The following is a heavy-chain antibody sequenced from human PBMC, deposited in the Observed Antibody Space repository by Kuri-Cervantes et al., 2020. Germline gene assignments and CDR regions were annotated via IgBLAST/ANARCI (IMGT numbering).Heavy chain of an antibody. V-gene: IGHV3-30-3*01. Sequence: GGSLRLSCAASGFTFSSYAMHWVRQAPGKGLEWVGFISYDGSNKYYADSVQGRFTISRDNSNNTLYLQMNSLRAEDTALYYCARVIYDYVWGTYRDAFDIWGQGTRVTVSS. J-gene: IGHJ3*02. CDR3: ARVIYDYVWGTYRDAFDI. CDR1: GFTFSSYA. CDR2: ISYDGSNK. D-gene: IGHD3-16*02.